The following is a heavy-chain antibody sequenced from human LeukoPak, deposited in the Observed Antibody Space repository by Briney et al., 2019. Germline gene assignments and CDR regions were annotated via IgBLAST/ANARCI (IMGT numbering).Heavy chain of an antibody. CDR3: ARDAPGNTALDY. CDR1: GFTFISYW. V-gene: IGHV3-74*01. D-gene: IGHD5-18*01. CDR2: INGYGSST. J-gene: IGHJ4*02. Sequence: GGSLRLSCAASGFTFISYWMHWFRQAPGKGLVWVSRINGYGSSTDFADSVKGRFTISRDNAKNTLYLQMNSLRAEDTAVYYCARDAPGNTALDYWGQGTLVTVSS.